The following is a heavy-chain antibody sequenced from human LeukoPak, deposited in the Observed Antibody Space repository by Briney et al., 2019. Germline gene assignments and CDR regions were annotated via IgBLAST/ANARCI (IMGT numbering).Heavy chain of an antibody. Sequence: SGGSLRLSCAASGCTFSSYSMNWVRQAPGKGLEWVSSISSSSSYIYYADSVKGRFTISRDNAKNSLYLQMNSLRAEDTAVYYCARDFSGGRELFKPKLPFDYWGQGTLVTVSS. J-gene: IGHJ4*02. CDR3: ARDFSGGRELFKPKLPFDY. CDR2: ISSSSSYI. CDR1: GCTFSSYS. D-gene: IGHD3-16*01. V-gene: IGHV3-21*01.